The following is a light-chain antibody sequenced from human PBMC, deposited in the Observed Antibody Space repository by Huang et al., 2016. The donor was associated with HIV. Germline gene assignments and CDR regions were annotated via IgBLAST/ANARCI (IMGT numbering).Light chain of an antibody. CDR1: QSISSK. Sequence: ERVMTQSPVTLSVSPGERATFSCRASQSISSKLAWYQQKPGQAPRLLIYGASTRATGIPDRFSCSGSGTEFTLTISSLQSEDFAVYYCQQYNNWPFTFGPGTRVDIK. V-gene: IGKV3-15*01. CDR2: GAS. CDR3: QQYNNWPFT. J-gene: IGKJ3*01.